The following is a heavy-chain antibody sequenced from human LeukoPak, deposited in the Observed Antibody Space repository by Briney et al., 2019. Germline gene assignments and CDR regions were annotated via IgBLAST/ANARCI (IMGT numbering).Heavy chain of an antibody. Sequence: GESLKISYKGSGYSFNSYWIGWVRQMPGKGLEWMGIIYPGDSDTRYSPSLQGPVNISADQSISTAYLQWSSLKASDTAMYYCARSDAVAGLFDYWDQGTVVTVSS. D-gene: IGHD6-19*01. J-gene: IGHJ4*02. CDR1: GYSFNSYW. CDR3: ARSDAVAGLFDY. CDR2: IYPGDSDT. V-gene: IGHV5-51*01.